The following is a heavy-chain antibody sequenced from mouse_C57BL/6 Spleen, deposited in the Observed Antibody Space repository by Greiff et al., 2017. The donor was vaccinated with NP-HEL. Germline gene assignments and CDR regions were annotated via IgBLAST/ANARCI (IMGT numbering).Heavy chain of an antibody. CDR1: GYTFTSYW. D-gene: IGHD1-1*01. V-gene: IGHV1-59*01. J-gene: IGHJ3*01. CDR3: ANGYGSSPAWFAY. CDR2: IDPSDSYT. Sequence: QVQLQQPGAELVRPGTSVKLSCKASGYTFTSYWMHWVKQRPGQGLEWIGVIDPSDSYTNYNQKFKGKATLTVDTSSSTAYMQLSSLTSEDSAVYYCANGYGSSPAWFAYWGQGTLVTVSA.